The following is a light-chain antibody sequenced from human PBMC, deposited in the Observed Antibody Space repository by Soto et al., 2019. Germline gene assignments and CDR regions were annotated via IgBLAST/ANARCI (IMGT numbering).Light chain of an antibody. Sequence: QSVLTQPPSASGTLGQRVTISRSGSSSNIGSNTVNWYQQLPGSAPKVLIYSNHQRPSGVPDRFSGSKSGTSASLAISGLQSEDEADYYCAAWDDSLWVFGGGTKVTVL. CDR1: SSNIGSNT. V-gene: IGLV1-44*01. CDR2: SNH. CDR3: AAWDDSLWV. J-gene: IGLJ3*02.